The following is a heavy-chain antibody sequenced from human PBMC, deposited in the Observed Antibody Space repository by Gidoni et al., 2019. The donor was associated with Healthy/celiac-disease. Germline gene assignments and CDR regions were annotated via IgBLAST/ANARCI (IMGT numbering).Heavy chain of an antibody. Sequence: EVQLLESGGGLVQPGGSLRLSCAASVFTFCSYAMSWVRQAPGKGLEWVSAISGSGGSTYYADSVKGRFTISRNNSKNTLYLQMNSLRAEDTAVYYCAKEGAPLQWELLESLFFDYWGQGTLVTVSS. V-gene: IGHV3-23*01. D-gene: IGHD1-26*01. CDR2: ISGSGGST. CDR3: AKEGAPLQWELLESLFFDY. CDR1: VFTFCSYA. J-gene: IGHJ4*02.